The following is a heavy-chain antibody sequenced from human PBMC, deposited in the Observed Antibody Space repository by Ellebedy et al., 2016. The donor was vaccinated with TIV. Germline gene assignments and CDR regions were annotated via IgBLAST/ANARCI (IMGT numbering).Heavy chain of an antibody. V-gene: IGHV1-8*01. CDR3: ARGRGRLQYYYYYGMDV. D-gene: IGHD4-11*01. CDR1: GYSLSDYD. J-gene: IGHJ6*02. Sequence: AASVKVSCKASGYSLSDYDIMWARQASGPGLEWMGWMNPNSGYAGYAQKFQGRVTLTRNTSTNTAYMEVSSLKSEDTAVYFCARGRGRLQYYYYYGMDVWGQGTTVTVSS. CDR2: MNPNSGYA.